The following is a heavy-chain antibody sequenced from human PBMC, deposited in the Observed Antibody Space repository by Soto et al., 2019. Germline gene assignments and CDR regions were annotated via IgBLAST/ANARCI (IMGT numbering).Heavy chain of an antibody. CDR2: IYYSGST. J-gene: IGHJ6*02. CDR1: GGSISSGGYY. D-gene: IGHD2-2*01. V-gene: IGHV4-31*03. Sequence: SETLSLTCTVSGGSISSGGYYWSWIRQHPGKGLEWIGYIYYSGSTYYNPSLKSRVTISVDTSKNQFSLKLSSVTAADTAVYYCARSDQLLYYYYGMDVWGQGTTVTVPS. CDR3: ARSDQLLYYYYGMDV.